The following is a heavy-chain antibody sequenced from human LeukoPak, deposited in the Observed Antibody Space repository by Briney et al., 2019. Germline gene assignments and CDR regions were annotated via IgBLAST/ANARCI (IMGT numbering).Heavy chain of an antibody. J-gene: IGHJ3*02. V-gene: IGHV3-30*18. CDR2: ISYDGSNK. Sequence: GGSLRLSCAASGFTFSSYGMHWVRQAPGKGLEWGAVISYDGSNKYYADSVKGRFTISRDNSKNTLYLQMTSLRAEDTAVYYCAKANYDILTGYLNYDAFDIWGQGTMVTVSS. D-gene: IGHD3-9*01. CDR1: GFTFSSYG. CDR3: AKANYDILTGYLNYDAFDI.